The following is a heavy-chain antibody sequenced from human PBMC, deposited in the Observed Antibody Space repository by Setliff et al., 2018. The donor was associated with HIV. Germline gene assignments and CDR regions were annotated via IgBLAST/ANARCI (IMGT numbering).Heavy chain of an antibody. CDR1: GYTFTNFG. D-gene: IGHD6-13*01. V-gene: IGHV1-18*01. J-gene: IGHJ3*02. CDR2: ISPYNGNT. CDR3: ARGAYSSIWFSQGLNAFDI. Sequence: GASVKVSCKASGYTFTNFGITWVRQAPGQGLEWMGWISPYNGNTNYAPELHGRVTMTTDTSTSTASLELRSLRSDDTAVYYCARGAYSSIWFSQGLNAFDIWGQGTMVTVSS.